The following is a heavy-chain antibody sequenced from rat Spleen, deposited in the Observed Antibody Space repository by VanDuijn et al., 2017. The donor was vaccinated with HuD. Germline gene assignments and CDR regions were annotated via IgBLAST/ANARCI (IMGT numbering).Heavy chain of an antibody. V-gene: IGHV2S12*01. CDR2: ISSGGST. J-gene: IGHJ2*01. CDR1: GFSLDSNG. Sequence: QVQLKESGPGLVQPSQTLSLTCTVSGFSLDSNGVSWVRQPPGKGLEWIAAISSGGSTAYNSLLKSRLSISRDTSKSQVFLKMNSLQTEDTATYYCARRPFDYWGQGVLVTVSS. CDR3: ARRPFDY.